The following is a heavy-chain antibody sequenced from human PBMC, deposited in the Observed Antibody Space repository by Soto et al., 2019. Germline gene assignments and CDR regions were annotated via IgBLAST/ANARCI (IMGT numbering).Heavy chain of an antibody. CDR3: AIIGDGIVGATDWYFDL. Sequence: QVQLVESGGGVVQPGRSLRLSCAASGFTFSSYGMHWVRQAPGKGLEWVAVIWYDGSNKYYADSVKGRFTISRDNSKNPLYLQMNSLRAEDTAVYYCAIIGDGIVGATDWYFDLWGRGTLVPVSS. J-gene: IGHJ2*01. CDR1: GFTFSSYG. CDR2: IWYDGSNK. V-gene: IGHV3-33*01. D-gene: IGHD1-26*01.